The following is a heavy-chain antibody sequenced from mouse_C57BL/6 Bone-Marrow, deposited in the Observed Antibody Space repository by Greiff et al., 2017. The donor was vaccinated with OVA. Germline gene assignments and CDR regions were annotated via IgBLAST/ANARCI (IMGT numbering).Heavy chain of an antibody. CDR2: ISDGGSYT. CDR3: ARGMTY. V-gene: IGHV5-4*03. Sequence: EVMLVESGGGLVKPGGSLKLSCAASGFTFSSYAMPWVRQTPEKRLEWVDTISDGGSYTYYPDNIKGRFTITRDNDKNNLYLQMSHLKSEDTAMYYCARGMTYGDRGTLITVSA. CDR1: GFTFSSYA. D-gene: IGHD2-10*02. J-gene: IGHJ3*01.